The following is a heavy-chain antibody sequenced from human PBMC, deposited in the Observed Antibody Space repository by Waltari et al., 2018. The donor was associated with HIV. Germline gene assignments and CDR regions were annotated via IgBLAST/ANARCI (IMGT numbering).Heavy chain of an antibody. Sequence: EVQLVESGGGLAQPGGSLSLSCAASVLPFADSSIIWFGDAPGKGLEWVAGITWNSETTGYADSVKGRFTISRDNAKKTLYLHMNSLRAEDTALYYCAKDGGLSSRHYFVGYFDSWGQGTLVTVSS. D-gene: IGHD3-22*01. V-gene: IGHV3-9*01. CDR1: VLPFADSS. J-gene: IGHJ4*02. CDR2: ITWNSETT. CDR3: AKDGGLSSRHYFVGYFDS.